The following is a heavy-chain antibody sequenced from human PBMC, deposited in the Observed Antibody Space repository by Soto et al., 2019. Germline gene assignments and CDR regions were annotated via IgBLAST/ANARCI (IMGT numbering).Heavy chain of an antibody. CDR3: APPEPYFDY. Sequence: GGSLRLSCAASGFIFSSYTMNWVRQAPGKGLEWVSSISSSSDYINYADSVKGRFTISRDNAKNLLYLQMNSLRAEDTAVYYCAPPEPYFDYWGQGTLVTVSS. D-gene: IGHD1-26*01. CDR2: ISSSSDYI. V-gene: IGHV3-21*01. J-gene: IGHJ4*02. CDR1: GFIFSSYT.